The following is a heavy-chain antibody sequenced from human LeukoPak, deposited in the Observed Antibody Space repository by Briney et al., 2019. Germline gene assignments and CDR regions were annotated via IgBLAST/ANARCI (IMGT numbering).Heavy chain of an antibody. CDR1: GSIFTSYW. D-gene: IGHD1-26*01. CDR3: AVGSYQYYFDY. J-gene: IGHJ4*02. CDR2: IYPGDSDT. V-gene: IGHV5-51*01. Sequence: GGSRQISGQGSGSIFTSYWIGGVRQVPGKGLEWMGIIYPGDSDTRYSPSFQGQVTISADKSISTAYLQWSSLKASDTAMYYCAVGSYQYYFDYWGQGTLVTVSS.